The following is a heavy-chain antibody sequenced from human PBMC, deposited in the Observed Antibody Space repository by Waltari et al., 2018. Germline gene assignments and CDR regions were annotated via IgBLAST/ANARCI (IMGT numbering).Heavy chain of an antibody. Sequence: QVHLVESGGGVVQPGGSLRLSCAASGFIFSNHAMHWVRQAPGKGPEWVTFIRRDGSNKDYADSVKGRFTVSRDNSKSMLYLQMDSLRPEDTAMYYCAKDLGLGGDRDYWGQGTLVTVSS. J-gene: IGHJ4*02. V-gene: IGHV3-30*02. D-gene: IGHD2-21*01. CDR1: GFIFSNHA. CDR3: AKDLGLGGDRDY. CDR2: IRRDGSNK.